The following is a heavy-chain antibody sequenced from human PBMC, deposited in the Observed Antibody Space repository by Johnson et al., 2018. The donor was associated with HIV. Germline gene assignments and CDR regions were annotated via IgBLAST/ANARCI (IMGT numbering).Heavy chain of an antibody. D-gene: IGHD2-21*01. CDR3: ARARARVTFDI. CDR1: GFTVSSNY. Sequence: VQLVEYGGGLIQPGGSLRLSCAASGFTVSSNYMSWVRQAPGKGLEWVSVIYSGGSTYYADSVKGRFTISRDNSKNTLYLQMNSLRAEDTAVYYCARARARVTFDIWGQGTMVTVSS. V-gene: IGHV3-53*01. J-gene: IGHJ3*02. CDR2: IYSGGST.